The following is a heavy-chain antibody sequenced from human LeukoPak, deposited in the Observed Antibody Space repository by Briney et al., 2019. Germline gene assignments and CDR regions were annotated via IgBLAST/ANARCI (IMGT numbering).Heavy chain of an antibody. V-gene: IGHV3-23*01. Sequence: GGPLRLSCAASGFTFSSYAMSWVRQAPGKGLEWVSAISGSGGSTYYADSVKGRFTISRDNSKNTLYLQMNSLRAEDTAVYYCTYDSSGYYYLGVYWGQGTLVTVSS. CDR2: ISGSGGST. CDR1: GFTFSSYA. J-gene: IGHJ4*02. CDR3: TYDSSGYYYLGVY. D-gene: IGHD3-22*01.